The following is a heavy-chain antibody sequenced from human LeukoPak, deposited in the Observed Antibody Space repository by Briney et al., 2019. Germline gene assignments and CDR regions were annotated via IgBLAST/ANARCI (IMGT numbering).Heavy chain of an antibody. V-gene: IGHV3-23*01. CDR2: ISGSGGST. CDR3: AAGASSSSCDY. CDR1: GFTFSSYG. J-gene: IGHJ4*02. Sequence: GGSLRLSCAASGFTFSSYGMRWVSQAPGKGLEWGSAISGSGGSTYYADSVKGRFTISRDNAKNSLYLQMNSLRAEDTAVYYCAAGASSSSCDYWGQGTLVTVSS. D-gene: IGHD6-13*01.